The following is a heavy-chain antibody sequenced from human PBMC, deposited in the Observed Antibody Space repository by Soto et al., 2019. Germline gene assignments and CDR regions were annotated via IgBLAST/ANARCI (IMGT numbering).Heavy chain of an antibody. D-gene: IGHD6-13*01. V-gene: IGHV4-34*01. J-gene: IGHJ6*03. Sequence: SETLSLTCAVYGGSFSGYYWSWIRQPPGKGLEWIGEINHSGSTNYNPSLKSRVTISVDTSKNQFSLKLSSVTAADTAVYYCARVQYSSSWYYYYYYMDVWGKGTTVTVSS. CDR3: ARVQYSSSWYYYYYYMDV. CDR1: GGSFSGYY. CDR2: INHSGST.